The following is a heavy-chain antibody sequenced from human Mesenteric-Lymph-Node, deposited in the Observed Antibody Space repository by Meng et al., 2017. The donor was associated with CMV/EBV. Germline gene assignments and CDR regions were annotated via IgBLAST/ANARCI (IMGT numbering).Heavy chain of an antibody. D-gene: IGHD6-6*01. J-gene: IGHJ4*02. CDR1: GFTFTTYA. CDR3: AKDPVRPARPNYFDY. V-gene: IGHV3-23*01. CDR2: ISISGSTK. Sequence: GESLKISCAASGFTFTTYAMTWVRQAPGKGLEWVSGISISGSTKYHADSVKGRFTISRDNSKNTLYLQMDSLRAEDTAIYYCAKDPVRPARPNYFDYWGQGTLVTVSS.